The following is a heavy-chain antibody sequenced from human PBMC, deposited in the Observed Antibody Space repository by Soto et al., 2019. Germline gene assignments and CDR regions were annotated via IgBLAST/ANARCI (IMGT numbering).Heavy chain of an antibody. J-gene: IGHJ6*02. D-gene: IGHD5-18*01. CDR1: GYAFPSYD. Sequence: VSVSCKAAGYAFPSYDINWVRQATGQGLEWMGWMKPNSGNKGYAQKFQGRVTMTRNTSISTAYMELSSLRSEDTAVYYCARGLEYSYGSWYYGMDVWCQAPILTLSS. CDR3: ARGLEYSYGSWYYGMDV. CDR2: MKPNSGNK. V-gene: IGHV1-8*01.